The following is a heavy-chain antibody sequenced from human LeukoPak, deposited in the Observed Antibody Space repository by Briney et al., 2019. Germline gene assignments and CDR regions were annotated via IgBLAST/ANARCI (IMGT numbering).Heavy chain of an antibody. D-gene: IGHD6-19*01. V-gene: IGHV4-38-2*02. CDR3: ARDLGIAVAGMTMGGYYYGMDV. Sequence: SETLSLTCTVSGYSISSDYYWGWIRQPPGKGLEWIGNIFHNGNTYYNPSLKSRVTMSIDTSKKQFSLKLRTATAADTAVYYCARDLGIAVAGMTMGGYYYGMDVWGQGTTVTVSS. CDR1: GYSISSDYY. CDR2: IFHNGNT. J-gene: IGHJ6*02.